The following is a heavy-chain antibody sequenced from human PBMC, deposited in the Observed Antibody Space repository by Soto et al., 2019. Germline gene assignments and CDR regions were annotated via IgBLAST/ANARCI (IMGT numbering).Heavy chain of an antibody. CDR1: GYTFTSYA. V-gene: IGHV1-3*04. D-gene: IGHD2-15*01. CDR2: INTGNGNT. J-gene: IGHJ4*02. CDR3: ARGVAPYYFDY. Sequence: ASAKVSCKASGYTFTSYAMHCVRQATGQRLEWMGWINTGNGNTKYPQKFQGRVTITRDTSASTAYMELSSLRSEDTAVYYCARGVAPYYFDYWGQGTLVTVYS.